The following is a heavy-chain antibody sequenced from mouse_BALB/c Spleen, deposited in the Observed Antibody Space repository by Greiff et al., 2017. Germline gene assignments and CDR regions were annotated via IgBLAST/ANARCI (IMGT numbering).Heavy chain of an antibody. J-gene: IGHJ4*01. CDR3: ARSYGNYAMDY. CDR2: INPYNDGT. CDR1: GYTFTSYV. V-gene: IGHV1-14*01. Sequence: VQLQQYGPELVKPGASVKMSCKASGYTFTSYVMHWVKQKPGQGLEWIGYINPYNDGTKYNEKFKGKATLTSDKSSSTAYMELSSLTSEDSAVYYCARSYGNYAMDYWGQGTSVTVSS. D-gene: IGHD2-10*02.